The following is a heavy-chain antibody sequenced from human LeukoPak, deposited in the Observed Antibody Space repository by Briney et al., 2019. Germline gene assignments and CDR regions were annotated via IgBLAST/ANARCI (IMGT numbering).Heavy chain of an antibody. Sequence: GASVKVSCKASGYTFTDYYMHWVRQAPGQGLEWMGIINPSGGSTNYAQKFQGRVTMTRDMSTRTVYMELSSLRFEDTAVYYCANQEWLRFNLNAFDIWGQGTMVTVSS. D-gene: IGHD5-12*01. CDR3: ANQEWLRFNLNAFDI. J-gene: IGHJ3*02. V-gene: IGHV1-46*01. CDR2: INPSGGST. CDR1: GYTFTDYY.